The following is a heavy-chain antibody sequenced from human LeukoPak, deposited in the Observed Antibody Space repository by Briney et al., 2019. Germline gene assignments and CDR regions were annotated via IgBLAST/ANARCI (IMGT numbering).Heavy chain of an antibody. D-gene: IGHD4-17*01. CDR1: GGSISSYY. J-gene: IGHJ4*02. CDR3: ARSRLLRMTTGYFDY. V-gene: IGHV4-59*08. Sequence: SETLSLTCTVSGGSISSYYWSWIRQPPGKGLEWIGYIYYSGSTNYNPSLKSRVTISVDTSKNQFSLNLSSVTAADTAVYYCARSRLLRMTTGYFDYWGQGTLVTVSS. CDR2: IYYSGST.